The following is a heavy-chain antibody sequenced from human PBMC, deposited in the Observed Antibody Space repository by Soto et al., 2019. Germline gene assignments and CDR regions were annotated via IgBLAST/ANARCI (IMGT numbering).Heavy chain of an antibody. V-gene: IGHV4-34*01. CDR1: GGSFSGYY. Sequence: QVQLQQWGAGLLKPSETLSLTCAVYGGSFSGYYWSWIRQPPGKGLEWNGEIYHSGSTNYNPSLKRRVTISVDTSKNQFSLELSSVTAADTAVYYCATKPEGHTEIADYWGQGTLVTVSS. J-gene: IGHJ4*02. D-gene: IGHD2-21*01. CDR3: ATKPEGHTEIADY. CDR2: IYHSGST.